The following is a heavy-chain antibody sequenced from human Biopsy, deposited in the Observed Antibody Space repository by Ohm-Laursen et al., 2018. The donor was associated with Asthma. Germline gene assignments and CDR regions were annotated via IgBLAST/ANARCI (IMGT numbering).Heavy chain of an antibody. D-gene: IGHD3-22*01. Sequence: SETLSLTCIVSGDAMSTSGSYWGWIRQSPGKGLEWIGSIYYSGRTYYNPSLESRVTISTDTSKNHFSLKVTSVTAADTAVYYCARGDSSNWSHYYFDYWGQGTLVTVSS. CDR2: IYYSGRT. CDR1: GDAMSTSGSY. J-gene: IGHJ4*02. V-gene: IGHV4-39*02. CDR3: ARGDSSNWSHYYFDY.